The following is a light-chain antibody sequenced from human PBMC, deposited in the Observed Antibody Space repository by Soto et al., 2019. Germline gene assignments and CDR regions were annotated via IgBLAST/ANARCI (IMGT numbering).Light chain of an antibody. CDR1: QSVSSSY. CDR3: QQYGSSPPWT. Sequence: EIALTQSPGTLSLSPGERATLSCRASQSVSSSYLAWYQHKPGQAPRRLIYGASSRATGIPDRFSGSGSGTDFPLTISRLEPEDFAVYYCQQYGSSPPWTFGQGTKLEIK. V-gene: IGKV3-20*01. CDR2: GAS. J-gene: IGKJ2*02.